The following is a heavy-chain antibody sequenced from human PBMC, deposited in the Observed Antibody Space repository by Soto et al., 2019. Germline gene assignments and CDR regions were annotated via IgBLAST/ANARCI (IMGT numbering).Heavy chain of an antibody. D-gene: IGHD6-6*01. CDR3: AKYRAGSSERDYYYYGMDV. CDR2: ISYDGSNK. CDR1: GFTFSSYG. Sequence: GGSLRLSCAASGFTFSSYGMHWVRQAPGKGLEWVAAISYDGSNKYYADSVKGRFTISRDNSKNTLYLQMNSLRAEDTAVYYCAKYRAGSSERDYYYYGMDVWGQGTTVTVSS. J-gene: IGHJ6*02. V-gene: IGHV3-30*18.